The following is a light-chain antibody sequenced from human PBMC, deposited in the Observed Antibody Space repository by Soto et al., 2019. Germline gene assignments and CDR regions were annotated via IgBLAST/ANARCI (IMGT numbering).Light chain of an antibody. V-gene: IGKV3-20*01. J-gene: IGKJ2*01. CDR3: QQYGSSHPYT. Sequence: EIVLTQSPGTLSLSPGERATLSCRASQSVSSSYFACYQQQPGQAPSLLIYGASSSATGIPDRFSGSGSGTDFTITISRLQHEDVAVYYCQQYGSSHPYTFGQGTKLEIK. CDR1: QSVSSSY. CDR2: GAS.